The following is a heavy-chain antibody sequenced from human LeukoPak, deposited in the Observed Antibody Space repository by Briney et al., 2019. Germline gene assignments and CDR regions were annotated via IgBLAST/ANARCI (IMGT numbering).Heavy chain of an antibody. Sequence: SETLSLTCAVYGGSFSGYYWSWIRQPPGKGLEWIGEINHSGSTDYNPSLKSRVTISVDTSKNQFSLKLSSVTAADTAVYYCAIHIVVVPAAKKKNWFDPWGQGTLVTVSS. D-gene: IGHD2-2*01. J-gene: IGHJ5*02. CDR1: GGSFSGYY. CDR3: AIHIVVVPAAKKKNWFDP. V-gene: IGHV4-34*01. CDR2: INHSGST.